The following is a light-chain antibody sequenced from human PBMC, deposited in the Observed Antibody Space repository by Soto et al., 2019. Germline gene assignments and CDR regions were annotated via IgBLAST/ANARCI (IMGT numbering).Light chain of an antibody. Sequence: IHMTQSPATLSASVGDRVTFTCRASQSVRSWLAWYQQKPGTAPNLLIFDASRLENGVPSRFSGSGSGTEFTLTISSLQPEDFATYYCLQHNSYLWTFGQGTKVDIK. V-gene: IGKV1-5*01. CDR3: LQHNSYLWT. CDR2: DAS. CDR1: QSVRSW. J-gene: IGKJ1*01.